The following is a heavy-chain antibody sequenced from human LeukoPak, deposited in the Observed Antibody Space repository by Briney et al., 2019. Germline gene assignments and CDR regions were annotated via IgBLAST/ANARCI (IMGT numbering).Heavy chain of an antibody. J-gene: IGHJ4*02. CDR3: ARVALTLFDY. V-gene: IGHV1-18*01. CDR2: ISAYNGNT. CDR1: GGTFSSYA. D-gene: IGHD1-14*01. Sequence: ASVKVSCKASGGTFSSYAINWVRQAPGQGLEWMGWISAYNGNTNYAQKLQGRVTMTTDTSTSTAYMELRSLRSDDTAVYYCARVALTLFDYWSQGTLVTISS.